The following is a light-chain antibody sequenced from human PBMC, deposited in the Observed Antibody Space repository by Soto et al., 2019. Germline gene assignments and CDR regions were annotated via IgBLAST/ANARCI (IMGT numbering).Light chain of an antibody. V-gene: IGLV2-14*02. CDR3: SSHTSGSTRV. CDR1: SSDVGSYNL. J-gene: IGLJ1*01. Sequence: QSVLTQPASVSGSPGQSITISCTGTSSDVGSYNLVSWYQQQPDKAPKLMIYEVTKRPSGVSNRFSGSKSGNTASLTISGLQSEDEADYYCSSHTSGSTRVFGTGTKVTV. CDR2: EVT.